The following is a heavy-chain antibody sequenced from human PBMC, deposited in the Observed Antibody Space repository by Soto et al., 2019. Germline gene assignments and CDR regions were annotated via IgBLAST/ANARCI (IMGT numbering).Heavy chain of an antibody. Sequence: EVQLVESGGGLVHPGGPLRLSCAASGFTFSSYWMHWVRQAPGKGLVWVSRINSDGSSTSYADSVKARFTISRDNAKNTLYLQMNSLRAEDTAVYYCVRTSLVVAAATREDYWGQGTLVTVSS. D-gene: IGHD2-15*01. CDR2: INSDGSST. CDR3: VRTSLVVAAATREDY. CDR1: GFTFSSYW. V-gene: IGHV3-74*01. J-gene: IGHJ4*02.